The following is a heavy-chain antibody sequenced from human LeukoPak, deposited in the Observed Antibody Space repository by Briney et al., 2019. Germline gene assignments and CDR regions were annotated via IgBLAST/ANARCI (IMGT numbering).Heavy chain of an antibody. CDR2: ISAYNGNT. V-gene: IGHV1-18*04. J-gene: IGHJ5*02. CDR1: GYTFTSYH. Sequence: GASVKVSCKASGYTFTSYHIHWVRQAPGQGLEWMGWISAYNGNTNYAQKLQGRVTMTTDTSTSTAYMELRSLRSDDTAVYYCARQWLSMGWFDPWGQGTLVTVSS. CDR3: ARQWLSMGWFDP. D-gene: IGHD5-12*01.